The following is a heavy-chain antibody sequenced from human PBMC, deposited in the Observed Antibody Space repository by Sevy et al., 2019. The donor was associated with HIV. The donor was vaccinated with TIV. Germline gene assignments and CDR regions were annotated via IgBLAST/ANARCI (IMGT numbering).Heavy chain of an antibody. CDR3: ARAGVGDYYDSSGYLDY. D-gene: IGHD3-22*01. CDR2: IYSGGST. CDR1: GFTVSSNY. V-gene: IGHV3-53*01. J-gene: IGHJ4*02. Sequence: GGSLRLSCAASGFTVSSNYMSWVRQAPGKGLEWVSVIYSGGSTYYADSVKGQFTISRDNSKNTQYLQMTSLRAEDTAVYYSARAGVGDYYDSSGYLDYWGQGTLVTVSS.